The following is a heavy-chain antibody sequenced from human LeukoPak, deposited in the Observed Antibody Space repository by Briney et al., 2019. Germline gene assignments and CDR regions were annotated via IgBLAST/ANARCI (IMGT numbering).Heavy chain of an antibody. J-gene: IGHJ4*02. V-gene: IGHV3-7*01. CDR1: GFTFRGFP. D-gene: IGHD3-10*01. CDR2: IKQDGSER. CDR3: ARAGSHWHYVY. Sequence: GGSLSFPCAASGFTFRGFPLSGARQSQPKGLGWVANIKQDGSERYYVDSVKGRFTISRDNAKNSLSLQMNNLRVEDTAVYYCARAGSHWHYVYWGQGTVVTVSS.